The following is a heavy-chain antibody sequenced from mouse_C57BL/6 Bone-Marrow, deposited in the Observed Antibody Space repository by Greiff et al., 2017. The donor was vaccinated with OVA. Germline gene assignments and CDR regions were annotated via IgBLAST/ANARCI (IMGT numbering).Heavy chain of an antibody. CDR3: ARGGFYYSNYVGWYFDV. J-gene: IGHJ1*03. CDR1: GYTFTSYW. Sequence: QVQLQQPGAELVKPGASVKLSCKTSGYTFTSYWMHWVKQRPGQGLEWIGMIHPNSGSTNYNEKFKSKATLTVDKYSSTAYKRLNSLTSEDSAVYYCARGGFYYSNYVGWYFDVWGTGTTVTVSS. CDR2: IHPNSGST. V-gene: IGHV1-64*01. D-gene: IGHD2-5*01.